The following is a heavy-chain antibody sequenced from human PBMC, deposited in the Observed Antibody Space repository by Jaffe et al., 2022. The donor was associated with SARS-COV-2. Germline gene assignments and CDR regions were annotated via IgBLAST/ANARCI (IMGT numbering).Heavy chain of an antibody. V-gene: IGHV2-5*02. J-gene: IGHJ6*02. D-gene: IGHD2-15*01. CDR3: AHSRGGSSDYYYYYYGMDV. Sequence: QITLKESGPTLVKPTQTLTLTCTFSGFSLSTSGVGVGWIRQPPGKALEWLALIYWDDDKRYSPSLKSRLTITKDTSKNQVVLTMTNMDPVDTATYYCAHSRGGSSDYYYYYYGMDVWGQGTTVTVSS. CDR1: GFSLSTSGVG. CDR2: IYWDDDK.